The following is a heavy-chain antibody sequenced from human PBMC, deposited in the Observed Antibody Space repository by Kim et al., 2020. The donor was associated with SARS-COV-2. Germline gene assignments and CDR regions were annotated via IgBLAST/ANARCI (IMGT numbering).Heavy chain of an antibody. D-gene: IGHD3-9*01. V-gene: IGHV3-48*04. Sequence: GGSLRLSCVASGFTFSTYSMNWVRQAPGKGLEWVSYITSSSSTIYYADSVKGRFTISRDNAKNSLYLQMNSLRAEDTAVYYCARDGAPSYDDILTGTFQYSYFDLWGRGTLVTVSS. J-gene: IGHJ2*01. CDR3: ARDGAPSYDDILTGTFQYSYFDL. CDR2: ITSSSSTI. CDR1: GFTFSTYS.